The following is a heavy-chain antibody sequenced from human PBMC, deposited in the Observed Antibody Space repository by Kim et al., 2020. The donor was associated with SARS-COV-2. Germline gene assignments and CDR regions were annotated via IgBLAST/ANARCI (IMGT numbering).Heavy chain of an antibody. CDR2: ISGSGGST. Sequence: GGSLRLSCAASGFTFSSYAMSWVRQAPGKGLEWVSAISGSGGSTYYADSVKGRFTISRDNSKNTLYLQMNSLRAEDTAVYYCAKGSGSSYYYYGMDVWGQGTTVTVSS. CDR3: AKGSGSSYYYYGMDV. D-gene: IGHD3-10*01. J-gene: IGHJ6*02. CDR1: GFTFSSYA. V-gene: IGHV3-23*01.